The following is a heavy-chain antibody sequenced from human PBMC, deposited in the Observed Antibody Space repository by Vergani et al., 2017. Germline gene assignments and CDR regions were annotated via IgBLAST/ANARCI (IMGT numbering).Heavy chain of an antibody. V-gene: IGHV4-30-2*01. CDR1: GGSISSGGYS. J-gene: IGHJ5*02. D-gene: IGHD6-13*01. Sequence: QLQLQESGSGLVKPSQTLSLTCAVSGGSISSGGYSWSWIRQPPGKGLEWIGYIYHSGSTYYNPSLKSRVTISVDTSKNQFSLKLSSVTAADTAVYYCARDHNLIAAAGLNWFDPWGQGTLVTVSS. CDR3: ARDHNLIAAAGLNWFDP. CDR2: IYHSGST.